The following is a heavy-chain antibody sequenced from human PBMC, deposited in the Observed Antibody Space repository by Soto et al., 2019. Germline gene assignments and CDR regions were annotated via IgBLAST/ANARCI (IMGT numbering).Heavy chain of an antibody. CDR2: IYYSGST. CDR1: GGSVSSGSYY. J-gene: IGHJ4*02. V-gene: IGHV4-61*01. D-gene: IGHD1-1*01. Sequence: SETLSLTCTVSGGSVSSGSYYWSWIRQPPGKGLEWIGYIYYSGSTNYNPSLRSRVTISVDTSKNQFSLKLSSVTAADTAVYYCAKIRLNNIDYWGQGTLVTVSS. CDR3: AKIRLNNIDY.